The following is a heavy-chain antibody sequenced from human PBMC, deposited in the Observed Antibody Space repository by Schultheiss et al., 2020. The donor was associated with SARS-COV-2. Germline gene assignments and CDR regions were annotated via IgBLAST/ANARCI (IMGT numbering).Heavy chain of an antibody. CDR1: GGSISSGGYY. Sequence: GGSLRLSCTVSGGSISSGGYYWSWIRQHPGKGLEWVSVIYSGGSTYYADSVKGRFTISRDNAKNTLYLQMNSLRAEDTAVYYCAREDSGTLAGDYWGQGTLVTVSS. CDR2: IYSGGST. D-gene: IGHD1-26*01. V-gene: IGHV3-53*01. J-gene: IGHJ4*02. CDR3: AREDSGTLAGDY.